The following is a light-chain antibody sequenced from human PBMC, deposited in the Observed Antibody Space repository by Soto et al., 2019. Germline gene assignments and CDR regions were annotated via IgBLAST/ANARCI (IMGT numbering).Light chain of an antibody. CDR3: AAWDDSLNAFV. V-gene: IGLV1-44*01. J-gene: IGLJ1*01. Sequence: QSVLTQPPSASGTPGQRVTISCSGSSSNIGGNTVNWYQQLPGTAPKLLIYGNDQRPSGVPDRYSGSKAGTSASLAISGLYSEDEADYYCAAWDDSLNAFVFGTGTKLTVL. CDR1: SSNIGGNT. CDR2: GND.